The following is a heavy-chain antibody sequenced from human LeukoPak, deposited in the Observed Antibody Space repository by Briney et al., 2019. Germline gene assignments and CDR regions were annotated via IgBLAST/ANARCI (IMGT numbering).Heavy chain of an antibody. CDR3: ARVTRGYFDY. CDR2: TYYRSKWYN. J-gene: IGHJ4*02. D-gene: IGHD2-2*01. CDR1: GDTVSSNSAA. V-gene: IGHV6-1*01. Sequence: SQTLSLTCDISGDTVSSNSAAWSWIRQSPSRGLEWLGRTYYRSKWYNDYAVSVKSRITIDPDTSKNQFSLQLNSVTPEDTAVYYCARVTRGYFDYWGQGTLVTVSS.